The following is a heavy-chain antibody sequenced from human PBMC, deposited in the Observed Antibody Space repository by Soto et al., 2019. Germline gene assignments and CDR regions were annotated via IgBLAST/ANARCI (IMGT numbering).Heavy chain of an antibody. V-gene: IGHV1-3*01. CDR1: GYTFTSYG. J-gene: IGHJ5*02. Sequence: GXSVKVSCKASGYTFTSYGIHWVRQAPGQRLEWMGWINAANGDTKYSPKFQGRVTITRDTSASTAYMELSSLRSEDTAVYYCVRRHVSATGIDWFDPWGQGTLVTSPQ. D-gene: IGHD6-13*01. CDR2: INAANGDT. CDR3: VRRHVSATGIDWFDP.